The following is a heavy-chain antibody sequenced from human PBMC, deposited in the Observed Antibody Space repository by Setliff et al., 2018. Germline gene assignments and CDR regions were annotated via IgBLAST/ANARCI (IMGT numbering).Heavy chain of an antibody. D-gene: IGHD3-3*01. J-gene: IGHJ5*02. CDR3: ARGGPTLTISRVLVVSSFDP. CDR2: IYTSGST. CDR1: GGSISSGSYY. Sequence: PSETLSLTCTVSGGSISSGSYYWSWIRQPAGKGLEWIGRIYTSGSTNYNPSLKSRVTISVDTSKNQFSLKLSSVTAADTAVYYCARGGPTLTISRVLVVSSFDPWGQGSRVTVSS. V-gene: IGHV4-61*02.